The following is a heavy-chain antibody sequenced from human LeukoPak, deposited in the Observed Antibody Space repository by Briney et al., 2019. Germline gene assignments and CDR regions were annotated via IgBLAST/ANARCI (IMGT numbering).Heavy chain of an antibody. CDR2: ISISGGSS. Sequence: PWGSLSLSSAASGYTFSNYTMSWVRQAPGKGLEWVAAISISGGSSFYADSVKGRFTISRAISKTTLYLQMNSLTLEDTAVYYGARGLRNGDYGYLWGQ. J-gene: IGHJ5*02. CDR1: GYTFSNYT. CDR3: ARGLRNGDYGYL. D-gene: IGHD4-17*01. V-gene: IGHV3-23*01.